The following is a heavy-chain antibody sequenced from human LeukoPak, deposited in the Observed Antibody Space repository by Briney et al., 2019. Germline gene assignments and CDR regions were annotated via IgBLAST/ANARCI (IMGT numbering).Heavy chain of an antibody. D-gene: IGHD4-17*01. Sequence: GGSLRLSCAASGFSFSSYGMSWVRQAPGKGLEWVSGISGSGGSTYYADSVKGRFTISRDNSKNTLYLQLNSLRAEDTAVYYCAKDRAVTPYYFDSWGQGTLVTVSS. V-gene: IGHV3-23*01. J-gene: IGHJ4*02. CDR3: AKDRAVTPYYFDS. CDR1: GFSFSSYG. CDR2: ISGSGGST.